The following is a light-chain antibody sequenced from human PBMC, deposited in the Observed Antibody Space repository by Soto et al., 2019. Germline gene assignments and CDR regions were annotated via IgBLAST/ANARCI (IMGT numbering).Light chain of an antibody. V-gene: IGLV1-40*01. CDR1: SSNIGAGYE. CDR3: QSYDSSLSGYV. CDR2: ENN. J-gene: IGLJ1*01. Sequence: QPVLTQPPSVSEAPGQRVTISCTGSSSNIGAGYEAHWYQQVPGTAPKLLIYENNNRPSGVPDRFSGSKSGTSASLAITGLQAEDEAECYCQSYDSSLSGYVFGTGTQLTVL.